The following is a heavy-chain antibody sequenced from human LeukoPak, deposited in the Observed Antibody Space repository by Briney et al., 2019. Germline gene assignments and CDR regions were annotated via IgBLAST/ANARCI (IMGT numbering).Heavy chain of an antibody. CDR1: GFTFSSYG. CDR2: ISYDGSNK. J-gene: IGHJ4*02. D-gene: IGHD3-10*01. V-gene: IGHV3-30*03. Sequence: PGGSLRLSCAASGFTFSSYGMHWVRQGPGKGLERVAVISYDGSNKYYADSVKGRFTISRDNSKNTLYLQMSSLSAEDTAVYYCARTTTPHYYGSGSYALGYWGQGTLVTVPS. CDR3: ARTTTPHYYGSGSYALGY.